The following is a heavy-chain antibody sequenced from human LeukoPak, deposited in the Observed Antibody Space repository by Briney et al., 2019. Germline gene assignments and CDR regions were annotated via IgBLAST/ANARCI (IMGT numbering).Heavy chain of an antibody. V-gene: IGHV3-23*01. Sequence: TGGSLRLSCAASGFTFSSYAMTWVRQAPGKGLEWVSAISGSGGSTYYPDSVKGRFTISRDNSKNTLYLQMNSLRAGDTAVYYCAKGSKLVVITRDHYMAVWGKGTTVTISS. CDR3: AKGSKLVVITRDHYMAV. CDR2: ISGSGGST. CDR1: GFTFSSYA. D-gene: IGHD3-22*01. J-gene: IGHJ6*03.